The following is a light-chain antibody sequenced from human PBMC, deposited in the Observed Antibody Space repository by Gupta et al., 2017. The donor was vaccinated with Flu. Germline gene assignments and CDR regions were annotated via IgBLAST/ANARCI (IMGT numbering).Light chain of an antibody. J-gene: IGKJ1*01. V-gene: IGKV1-5*03. CDR1: QSISSW. Sequence: DIQMTQSPSTLSASVGDRVTITCRASQSISSWLAWYQQKPGKAPNLLIYKASTLQSGVPSRFSGSGSGTEFTLTISRLQPDDSATYHCQQFNSYPWTFGQGTKVDIK. CDR3: QQFNSYPWT. CDR2: KAS.